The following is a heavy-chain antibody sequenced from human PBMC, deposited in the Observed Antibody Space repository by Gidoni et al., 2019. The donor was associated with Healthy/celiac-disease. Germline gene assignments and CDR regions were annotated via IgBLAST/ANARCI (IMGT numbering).Heavy chain of an antibody. CDR2: ISSSSSYT. J-gene: IGHJ6*03. CDR3: ARVDTGYCSSTSCYLGYYYMDV. CDR1: GFTFSDYY. V-gene: IGHV3-11*05. Sequence: QVQLVESGGGLVKPGGSLRLSCAASGFTFSDYYMSWIRQAPGKGLEWVSYISSSSSYTNYADSGKGRFTISRDNAKNSLYLQMNSLRAEDTAVYYCARVDTGYCSSTSCYLGYYYMDVWGKGTTVTVSS. D-gene: IGHD2-2*03.